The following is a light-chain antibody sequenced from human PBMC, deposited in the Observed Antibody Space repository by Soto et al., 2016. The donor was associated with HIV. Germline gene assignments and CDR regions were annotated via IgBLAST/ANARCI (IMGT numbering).Light chain of an antibody. J-gene: IGLJ3*02. CDR2: DDS. Sequence: SYELTQPPSVSVAPGKTATITCGGNNIGSKSVNWYQQKPGQAPLLVVYDDSDRPSGIPERFSGFNSGKTATLTISRVEAGDEADYYCQVWDNNSDHWVFGGGTKLTV. CDR3: QVWDNNSDHWV. CDR1: NIGSKS. V-gene: IGLV3-21*03.